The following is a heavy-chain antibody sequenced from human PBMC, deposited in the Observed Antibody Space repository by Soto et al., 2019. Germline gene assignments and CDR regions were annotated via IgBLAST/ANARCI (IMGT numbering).Heavy chain of an antibody. Sequence: GGSLRLSCAASGFNFSSYAMSWVRQAPGKGLEWVSAISGSGGSTYYADSVKGRFTISRDNSKNTLYLQMNSLRAEDTAVYYCAKDSIPMVYAHWGQGTLVTVSS. CDR2: ISGSGGST. CDR3: AKDSIPMVYAH. D-gene: IGHD2-8*01. CDR1: GFNFSSYA. J-gene: IGHJ4*02. V-gene: IGHV3-23*01.